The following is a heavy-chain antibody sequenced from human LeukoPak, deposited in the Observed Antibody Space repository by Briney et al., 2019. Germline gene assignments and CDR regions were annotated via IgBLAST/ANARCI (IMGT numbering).Heavy chain of an antibody. CDR1: GFTFDDYA. V-gene: IGHV3-9*01. D-gene: IGHD3-22*01. CDR2: ISWNSGSI. CDR3: AKGRYDSSGYFNY. Sequence: GGSLRLSCAASGFTFDDYAMHWVRQAPGKDLEWVSGISWNSGSIGYADSVKGRFTISRDNAKDSLYLQMNSLRAEDTALYYCAKGRYDSSGYFNYWGQGTLVTVSS. J-gene: IGHJ4*02.